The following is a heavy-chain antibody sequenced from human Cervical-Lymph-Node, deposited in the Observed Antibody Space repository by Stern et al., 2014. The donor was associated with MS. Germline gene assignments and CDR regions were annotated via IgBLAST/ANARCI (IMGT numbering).Heavy chain of an antibody. J-gene: IGHJ6*02. CDR2: ISYGGSNK. CDR1: GFTFSSYA. Sequence: VQLVASGGGVVQPGRSLRLSCAASGFTFSSYAMHWVRQAPGTGLEWGAVISYGGSNKYYADSVKVRFTISRDNSKNTLYLQMNSLRAEDTAVYYCARANYDFWSGYPDFHYYGMDVWGQGTTVTVSS. D-gene: IGHD3-3*01. V-gene: IGHV3-30-3*01. CDR3: ARANYDFWSGYPDFHYYGMDV.